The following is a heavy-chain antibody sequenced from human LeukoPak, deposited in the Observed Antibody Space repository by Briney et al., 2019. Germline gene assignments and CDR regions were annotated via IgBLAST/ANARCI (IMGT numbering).Heavy chain of an antibody. CDR2: ISWNSGSI. CDR3: AETRGYGDYVIVFDY. D-gene: IGHD4-17*01. J-gene: IGHJ4*02. V-gene: IGHV3-9*01. CDR1: GFTFDDYA. Sequence: GGSLRLSCAASGFTFDDYAMHWVRQAPGKGLEWVSGISWNSGSIGYADSVKGRFTISRDNAKNSLYLQMNSLRAEDTALYYCAETRGYGDYVIVFDYWGQGTLVTVSS.